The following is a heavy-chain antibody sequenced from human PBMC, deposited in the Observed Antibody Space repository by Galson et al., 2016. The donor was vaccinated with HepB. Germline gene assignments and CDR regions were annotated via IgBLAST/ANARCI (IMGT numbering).Heavy chain of an antibody. V-gene: IGHV3-9*01. CDR3: AKDSPSHSSGFYHALAY. CDR2: ISWNSGTI. Sequence: SLRLSCAASGFTFDDYAIHWVRQAPGKGLEWVSSISWNSGTIGYADSVKGRFTISRDNAKSSVYLQLTSLRTGDTALYYCAKDSPSHSSGFYHALAYWGQGTLVTVSS. J-gene: IGHJ4*02. D-gene: IGHD3-22*01. CDR1: GFTFDDYA.